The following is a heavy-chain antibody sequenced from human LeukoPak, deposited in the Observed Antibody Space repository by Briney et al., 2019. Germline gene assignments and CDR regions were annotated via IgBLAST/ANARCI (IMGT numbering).Heavy chain of an antibody. Sequence: GGSLRLSCTASELTFGDDGWSWFRQAPGKGLEWICFIRKKGYGETTDYAASVRGRFTISRDDAKSIAYLQMNSLKTEDTALYYCSRGLHDYGDSNYYFDQWGRGTLVTVFS. D-gene: IGHD4-17*01. CDR1: ELTFGDDG. CDR2: IRKKGYGETT. J-gene: IGHJ4*02. CDR3: SRGLHDYGDSNYYFDQ. V-gene: IGHV3-49*03.